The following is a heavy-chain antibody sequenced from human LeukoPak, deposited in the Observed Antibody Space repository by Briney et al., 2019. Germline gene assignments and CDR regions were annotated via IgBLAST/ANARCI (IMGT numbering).Heavy chain of an antibody. D-gene: IGHD4-11*01. CDR3: TSVTVTTWDHDGPMDL. Sequence: SVKVSCKASGGTFINYAISWVRQAPGQGLEWMGRIIPMFGTTNYAQNFQGRVTITTDESTSTAYMEVSSLRIEKTAVYYCTSVTVTTWDHDGPMDLWGKGTMVTVSS. V-gene: IGHV1-69*05. CDR2: IIPMFGTT. J-gene: IGHJ6*03. CDR1: GGTFINYA.